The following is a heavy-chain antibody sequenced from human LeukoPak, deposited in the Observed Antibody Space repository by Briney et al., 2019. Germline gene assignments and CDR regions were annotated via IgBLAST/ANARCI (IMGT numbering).Heavy chain of an antibody. J-gene: IGHJ4*02. CDR2: IYPGDSDT. V-gene: IGHV5-51*01. D-gene: IGHD5-12*01. Sequence: GESLKISWKGSGYRFTSYWIGWVRQMPGKGLERMGIIYPGDSDTRYSPSFQGQVTISADKSISTAYLQWSSLKSSDTAMYYCARQSVKGAYDYTSSFDYWGQGTLVTVSS. CDR3: ARQSVKGAYDYTSSFDY. CDR1: GYRFTSYW.